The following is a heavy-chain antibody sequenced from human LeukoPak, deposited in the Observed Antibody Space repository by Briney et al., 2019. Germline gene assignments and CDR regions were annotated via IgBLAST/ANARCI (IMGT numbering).Heavy chain of an antibody. CDR1: GFTFSSYW. CDR3: ARDRYSYRLITREFDY. D-gene: IGHD5-18*01. J-gene: IGHJ4*02. V-gene: IGHV3-7*01. Sequence: GGSLRLSCAASGFTFSSYWMSWVRQAPGKGLEWVVIIKQDGSEKYYVDSVKGRFTISRDNAKNSLYLQMNSLRAEDTAVYYCARDRYSYRLITREFDYWGQGTLVTVSS. CDR2: IKQDGSEK.